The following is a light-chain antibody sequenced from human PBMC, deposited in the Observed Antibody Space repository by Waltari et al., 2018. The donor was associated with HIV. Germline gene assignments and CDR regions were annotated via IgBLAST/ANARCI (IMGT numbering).Light chain of an antibody. V-gene: IGKV3-11*01. Sequence: EIVMTQSPATLSVSLGERATLSCRTSQSVSSNLAWYQQKPGQAPRLLISHASNRATGIPARFSGSGSGTDFTLTISSLEPEDFAFYYCLQWSNWPLTFGPGTRVDVK. CDR3: LQWSNWPLT. CDR2: HAS. CDR1: QSVSSN. J-gene: IGKJ3*01.